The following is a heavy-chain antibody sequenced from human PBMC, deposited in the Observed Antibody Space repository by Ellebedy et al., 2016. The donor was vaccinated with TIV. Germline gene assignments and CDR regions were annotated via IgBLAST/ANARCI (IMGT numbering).Heavy chain of an antibody. V-gene: IGHV3-23*01. CDR3: AKDTRPGHSATYYYFAY. D-gene: IGHD1-26*01. Sequence: PGGSLRLSCVASGFSFSDHAMSWVRQAPGKGLEWVSGILGGGDETYYANSVKGRFTISRDNSKRTVYLQMSSLRAEDTATYYCAKDTRPGHSATYYYFAYWGQGTLVTVSS. CDR2: ILGGGDET. J-gene: IGHJ4*02. CDR1: GFSFSDHA.